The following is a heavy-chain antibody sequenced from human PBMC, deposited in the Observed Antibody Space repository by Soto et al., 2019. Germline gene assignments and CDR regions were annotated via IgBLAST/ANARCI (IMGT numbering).Heavy chain of an antibody. D-gene: IGHD3-10*01. Sequence: EVHLVESGGGLVQPGGSLRLSCAASGFSFSNNWMTWVRQAPGKGLEWVANINPDGGAKYYVESVKGRFSISRDNAKNSLYLQMSSLRAEDTAVYYCAKAFYNGNSDFGYWGQGTLVTVSS. V-gene: IGHV3-7*05. CDR3: AKAFYNGNSDFGY. CDR1: GFSFSNNW. J-gene: IGHJ4*02. CDR2: INPDGGAK.